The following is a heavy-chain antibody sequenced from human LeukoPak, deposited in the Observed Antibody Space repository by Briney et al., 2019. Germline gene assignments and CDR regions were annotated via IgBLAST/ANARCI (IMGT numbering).Heavy chain of an antibody. V-gene: IGHV1-18*01. CDR3: ARTWFGELSWFDP. Sequence: ASVKVSCKASGYTFASYAIIWVRHAPGQGLEWMGWISAYNGNTNYAQKFQGRVTMTTDTSTSTAYMELRSLRSAGKAVYYCARTWFGELSWFDPWGQGTLVTVSS. J-gene: IGHJ5*02. CDR1: GYTFASYA. D-gene: IGHD3-10*01. CDR2: ISAYNGNT.